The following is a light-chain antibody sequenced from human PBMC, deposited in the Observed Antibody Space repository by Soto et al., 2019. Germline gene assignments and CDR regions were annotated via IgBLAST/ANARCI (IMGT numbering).Light chain of an antibody. V-gene: IGKV4-1*01. CDR1: QSVLYSSNNKNY. J-gene: IGKJ4*01. CDR2: WAS. CDR3: QQYYSTPPHS. Sequence: DIVMTQSPDSLAVSLGERATINCKSSQSVLYSSNNKNYLAWYQQKPGQPPKLLIYWASTRESGVPDRFSGSGSGTDFNLTISSLQAEDVAVYYCQQYYSTPPHSFGGGTKVEIK.